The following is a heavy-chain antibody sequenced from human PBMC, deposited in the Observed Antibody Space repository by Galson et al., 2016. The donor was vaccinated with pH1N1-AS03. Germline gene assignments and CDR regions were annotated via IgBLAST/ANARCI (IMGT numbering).Heavy chain of an antibody. J-gene: IGHJ6*02. CDR3: AGDEGFANGINV. CDR1: GFTASSGHH. V-gene: IGHV3-66*02. Sequence: SLRLSCAATGFTASSGHHMSWVRQAPGKGLEWVSVIHPGGDTYNADSVKGRFTISRDNFENMVYLQMNSLRPEDTAVYYCAGDEGFANGINVWGQGTTVTVSS. D-gene: IGHD3-3*01. CDR2: IHPGGDT.